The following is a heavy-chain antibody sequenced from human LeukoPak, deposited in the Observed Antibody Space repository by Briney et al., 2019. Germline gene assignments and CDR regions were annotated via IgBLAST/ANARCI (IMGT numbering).Heavy chain of an antibody. D-gene: IGHD3-10*01. Sequence: GASVKVSCKASGYTFTGYYMHWVRQAPGQGLEWMGWINPNSGGTNYAQKFQGRVTMTRDTSISTAYMELSRLRSDDTAVYYCARVRSYYHGSGSPLGYWGQGTLVTVSS. J-gene: IGHJ4*02. CDR3: ARVRSYYHGSGSPLGY. CDR1: GYTFTGYY. CDR2: INPNSGGT. V-gene: IGHV1-2*02.